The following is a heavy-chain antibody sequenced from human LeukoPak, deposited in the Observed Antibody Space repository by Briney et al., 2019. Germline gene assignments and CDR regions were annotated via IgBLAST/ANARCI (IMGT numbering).Heavy chain of an antibody. CDR2: INPNTGGT. CDR3: AREAADSSVCDF. V-gene: IGHV1-2*02. D-gene: IGHD2-8*01. CDR1: GYTFTAHY. Sequence: ASVEVSCKASGYTFTAHYIHWMRQAPGRGLEWVGWINPNTGGTEFAQSVQGRVTMTRDTSINTVYMELNRLTSDDTAVFYCAREAADSSVCDFWGQGSLVTVSS. J-gene: IGHJ4*02.